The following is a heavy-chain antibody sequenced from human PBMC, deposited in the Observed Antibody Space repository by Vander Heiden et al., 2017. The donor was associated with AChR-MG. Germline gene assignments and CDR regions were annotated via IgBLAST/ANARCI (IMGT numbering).Heavy chain of an antibody. CDR2: TYYRSKWYN. CDR1: GDGVSSHSPA. V-gene: IGHV6-1*01. J-gene: IGHJ1*01. D-gene: IGHD5-12*01. Sequence: QLQLQQSGPGLVKTSHTRSLTCAISGDGVSSHSPAWNWIRQSPSRGLEWLGRTYYRSKWYNDYAVSVKSRITINPDTSKNQFSLQLNSVTPEDTALYYCARWGLYNGYEHWGQGTLVTVSS. CDR3: ARWGLYNGYEH.